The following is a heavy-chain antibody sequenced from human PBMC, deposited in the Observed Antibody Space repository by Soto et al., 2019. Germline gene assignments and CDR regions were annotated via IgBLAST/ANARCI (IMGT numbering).Heavy chain of an antibody. CDR2: ISGSGGST. CDR1: GFTFSSYA. CDR3: AKSGPVLRFLEWLFLDY. J-gene: IGHJ4*02. Sequence: PGGSLRLSCAASGFTFSSYAMSWVRQAPGKGLEWVSAISGSGGSTYYADSVKGRFTISRDNSKNTLYLQMNSLRAEDTAVYYRAKSGPVLRFLEWLFLDYWGQGTLVTVSS. V-gene: IGHV3-23*01. D-gene: IGHD3-3*01.